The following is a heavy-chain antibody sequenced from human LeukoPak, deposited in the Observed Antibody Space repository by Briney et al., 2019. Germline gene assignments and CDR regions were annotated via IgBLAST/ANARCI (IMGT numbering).Heavy chain of an antibody. J-gene: IGHJ5*02. CDR3: ARAHDYGGNSPGP. D-gene: IGHD4-23*01. V-gene: IGHV4-39*07. CDR2: IYYSGST. Sequence: SETLSLTCTVSGGSISSSSYYWGWIRQPPGKGLEWIGSIYYSGSTYYNPSLKSRVTISVDTSKNQFSLKLSSVTAADTAVYYCARAHDYGGNSPGPWGQGTLVTVSS. CDR1: GGSISSSSYY.